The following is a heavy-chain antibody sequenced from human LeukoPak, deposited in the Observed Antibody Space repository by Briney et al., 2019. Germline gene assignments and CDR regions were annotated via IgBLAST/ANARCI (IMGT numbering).Heavy chain of an antibody. CDR1: GYTFTGDY. CDR2: INPNSGAP. D-gene: IGHD4-23*01. V-gene: IGHV1-2*02. CDR3: ASRAGGNSDFDY. J-gene: IGHJ4*02. Sequence: ASVKVSCTASGYTFTGDYMHWVRQAPGQGLEWMGWINPNSGAPNYAQKFQGRVTTTRETSISTAYMELSRLRSDDTAVYYCASRAGGNSDFDYWGQGTLVTVSS.